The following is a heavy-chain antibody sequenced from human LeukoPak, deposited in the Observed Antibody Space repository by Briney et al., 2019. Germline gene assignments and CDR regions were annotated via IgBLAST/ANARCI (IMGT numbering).Heavy chain of an antibody. CDR2: IYYSGST. Sequence: SETLSLTCTVSGGSISSYYWSWIRQPPGKGLEWIGSIYYSGSTYYNPSLKSRVTISVDTSKNQFSLKLSSVTAADTAVYYCGVVPAAIGGWFDPWGQGTTVTVSS. CDR1: GGSISSYY. V-gene: IGHV4-39*07. J-gene: IGHJ5*01. D-gene: IGHD2-2*01. CDR3: GVVPAAIGGWFDP.